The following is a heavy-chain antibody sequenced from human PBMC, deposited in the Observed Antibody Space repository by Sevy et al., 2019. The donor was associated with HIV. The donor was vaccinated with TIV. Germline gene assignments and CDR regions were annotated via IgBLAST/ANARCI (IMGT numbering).Heavy chain of an antibody. Sequence: GGSLRLSCVASGFTFGNYDMHWVRQAKGKGLEWVSAIGLAGDTYYPGSVKGRFTISREKDKKSLYLQMNSLRAGDTAVYYCAGAWRDRLYFELWGRGTLVTVSS. CDR3: AGAWRDRLYFEL. J-gene: IGHJ2*01. CDR2: IGLAGDT. CDR1: GFTFGNYD. V-gene: IGHV3-13*01.